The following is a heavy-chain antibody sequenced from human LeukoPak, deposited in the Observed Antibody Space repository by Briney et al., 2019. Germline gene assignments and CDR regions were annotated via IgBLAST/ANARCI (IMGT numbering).Heavy chain of an antibody. D-gene: IGHD6-19*01. CDR3: AKDRRAVAQYFQH. CDR1: GFTFSSYG. Sequence: GGSLRLSCAASGFTFSSYGMHWVRQAPGKGLEWVAFIRYDGSNKYYADSVKGRFTISRDNSKNTLYLQMNSLRAEDTAVYYCAKDRRAVAQYFQHWGQGTLVTVSS. CDR2: IRYDGSNK. V-gene: IGHV3-30*02. J-gene: IGHJ1*01.